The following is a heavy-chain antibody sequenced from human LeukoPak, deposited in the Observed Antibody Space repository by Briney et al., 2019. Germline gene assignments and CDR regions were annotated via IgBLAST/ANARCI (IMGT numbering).Heavy chain of an antibody. Sequence: SETLSLTCTVSGGSISSGGYYWSWIRQPPGKGLEWIGYIYHSGSTYYNPSLKSRVTISVDRSKNQFSLKLSSVTAADTAVYYCARALGYCSSTSCYRGYSYATKSAFDIWGQGTMVTVSS. CDR3: ARALGYCSSTSCYRGYSYATKSAFDI. V-gene: IGHV4-30-2*01. J-gene: IGHJ3*02. CDR1: GGSISSGGYY. D-gene: IGHD2-2*02. CDR2: IYHSGST.